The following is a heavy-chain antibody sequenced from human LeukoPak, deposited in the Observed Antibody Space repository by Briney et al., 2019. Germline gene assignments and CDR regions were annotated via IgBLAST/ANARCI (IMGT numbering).Heavy chain of an antibody. CDR3: AREVITFGGVTLNGMDV. J-gene: IGHJ6*02. D-gene: IGHD3-16*01. CDR2: IYYSGST. Sequence: SSETLSLTCTVSGGSISSYYWSWIRQPPGKGLEWIGYIYYSGSTNYNPSLKSRVTISVDTSKNQFSLKLSSVTAADTAVYYCAREVITFGGVTLNGMDVWGQGTTVTVSS. V-gene: IGHV4-59*01. CDR1: GGSISSYY.